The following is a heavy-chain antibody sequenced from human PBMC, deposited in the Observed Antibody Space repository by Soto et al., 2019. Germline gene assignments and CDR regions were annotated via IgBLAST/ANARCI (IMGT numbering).Heavy chain of an antibody. CDR1: GGSISSGGYS. CDR3: ARGSRTYDSSGYYYVLNDY. CDR2: IYHSGST. D-gene: IGHD3-22*01. J-gene: IGHJ4*02. V-gene: IGHV4-30-2*01. Sequence: SETLSLTCAVSGGSISSGGYSWSWIRQPPGKGLEWIGYIYHSGSTYYNPSLKSRVTISVDRSKNQFSLKLSSVTAADTAVYYCARGSRTYDSSGYYYVLNDYWGQGTLVTVSS.